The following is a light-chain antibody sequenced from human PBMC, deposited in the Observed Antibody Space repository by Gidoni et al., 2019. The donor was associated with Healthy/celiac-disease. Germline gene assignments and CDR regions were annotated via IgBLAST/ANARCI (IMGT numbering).Light chain of an antibody. CDR1: SSDVGSYNL. CDR3: CSYAGSSTLYV. J-gene: IGLJ1*01. V-gene: IGLV2-23*02. Sequence: HSPLPQPASLSGSPGPSITISCTGTSSDVGSYNLVSWYQQHPGKAPKLMIYEVSKRPSGVSNRFSGSKSGNTASLTISGLQAEDEADYYCCSYAGSSTLYVFGTGTKVTVL. CDR2: EVS.